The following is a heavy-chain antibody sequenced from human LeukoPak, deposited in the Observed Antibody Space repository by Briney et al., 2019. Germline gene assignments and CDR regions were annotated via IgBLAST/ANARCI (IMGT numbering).Heavy chain of an antibody. D-gene: IGHD6-13*01. V-gene: IGHV3-33*01. CDR3: ARESGRQLGLHFNY. CDR2: IWYDGSNK. J-gene: IGHJ4*02. Sequence: GGSLRLSCAASGFTFSSYGMHWVRQAPGKGLEWVAVIWYDGSNKYYADSVKGRFTISRDNSKNTLYLQMNSLRAEDTAVYYCARESGRQLGLHFNYWGQGTLVTVSS. CDR1: GFTFSSYG.